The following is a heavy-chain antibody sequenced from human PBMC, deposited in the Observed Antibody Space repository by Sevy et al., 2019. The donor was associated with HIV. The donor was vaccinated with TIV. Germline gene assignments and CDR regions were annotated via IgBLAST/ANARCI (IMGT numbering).Heavy chain of an antibody. CDR2: ISVSGGSP. D-gene: IGHD3-3*01. J-gene: IGHJ3*02. CDR3: AKDLIFAVGEAFDI. Sequence: GGSLRLSCVASGFTFSSYAMNWVRQAPGKGLEWVSSISVSGGSPYYAVSVKGRFTISRDNSKNMLYLQMNSLRAEDTAIYYCAKDLIFAVGEAFDIWGQGTMVTVSS. CDR1: GFTFSSYA. V-gene: IGHV3-23*01.